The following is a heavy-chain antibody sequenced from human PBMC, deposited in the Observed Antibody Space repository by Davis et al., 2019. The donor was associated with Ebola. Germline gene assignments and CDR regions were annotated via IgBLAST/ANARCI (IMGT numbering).Heavy chain of an antibody. CDR1: GGSISSYY. J-gene: IGHJ4*02. CDR3: ARGGGSGGY. CDR2: IFYSGST. V-gene: IGHV4-59*01. Sequence: SETLSLTCTVSGGSISSYYWSWIRQPPGKRLEWLGYIFYSGSTNYNPSLKSRVTISVDTSKNQFSLKLSSVTAADTAVYYCARGGGSGGYWGQGTLVTVSS. D-gene: IGHD6-25*01.